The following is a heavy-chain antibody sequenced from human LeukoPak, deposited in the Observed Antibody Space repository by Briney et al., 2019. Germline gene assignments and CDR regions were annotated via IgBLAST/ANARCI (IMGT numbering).Heavy chain of an antibody. CDR1: GYSFTNYW. CDR2: IYPSDPDT. D-gene: IGHD3-10*01. J-gene: IGHJ2*01. Sequence: GESLKISCKGSGYSFTNYWIGWVRQMPGKGLEWMGIIYPSDPDTRYSPSLQGQVTISADKSISTAYLQWSGLKASDTAMYYCASAGISASFDHWGRGTLVTVSS. V-gene: IGHV5-51*01. CDR3: ASAGISASFDH.